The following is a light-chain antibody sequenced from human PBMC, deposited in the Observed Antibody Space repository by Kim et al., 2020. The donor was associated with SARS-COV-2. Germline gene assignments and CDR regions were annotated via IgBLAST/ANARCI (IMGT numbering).Light chain of an antibody. CDR2: EDN. CDR1: SGSIASNY. CDR3: QSYDSSNMV. J-gene: IGLJ3*02. V-gene: IGLV6-57*01. Sequence: GKTVTISCNRSSGSIASNYVQWYQQRPGSSPTTVIYEDNQRPSGVPDRFSGSIDSSSNSASLTISGLKTEDEADYYCQSYDSSNMVFGGGTQLTVL.